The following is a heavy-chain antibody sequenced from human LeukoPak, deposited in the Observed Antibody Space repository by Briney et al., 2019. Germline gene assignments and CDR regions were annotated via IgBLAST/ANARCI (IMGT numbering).Heavy chain of an antibody. CDR2: LYNSDST. V-gene: IGHV3-53*01. CDR1: GFTVSNNY. D-gene: IGHD1-26*01. Sequence: PGGSLRLSCAASGFTVSNNYISWVRQAPGKGLEWVSVLYNSDSTYYADSVKGRFTISRDNAKNSLYLQMNSLRAEDTAVYYCARDIVGAPDGAFDIWGQGTMVTVSS. J-gene: IGHJ3*02. CDR3: ARDIVGAPDGAFDI.